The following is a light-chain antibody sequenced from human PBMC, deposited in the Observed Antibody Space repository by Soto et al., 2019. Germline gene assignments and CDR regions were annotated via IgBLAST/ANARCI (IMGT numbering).Light chain of an antibody. J-gene: IGKJ3*01. Sequence: DVEMTQSPSSLSASVGDRVTITCRASQGISSWLAWYQQKPEKAPKSLIYAASRLQSGVPSRFSGSGSGTDFTLTIIGLQPEDFATYYCQQYNSYPFTFGPGTIVDIK. CDR3: QQYNSYPFT. V-gene: IGKV1D-16*01. CDR1: QGISSW. CDR2: AAS.